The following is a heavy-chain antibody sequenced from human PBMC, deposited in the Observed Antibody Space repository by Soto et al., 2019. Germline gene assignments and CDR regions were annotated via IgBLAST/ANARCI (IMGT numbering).Heavy chain of an antibody. CDR1: GYTFTNYY. D-gene: IGHD1-26*01. V-gene: IGHV1-46*01. CDR3: ARDRVGAMISNYYYGMDV. J-gene: IGHJ6*02. CDR2: IDSSGGST. Sequence: QVQLVQSGAEVKKSGASVKVSCKASGYTFTNYYMHWVRQAPGQGLEWMGMIDSSGGSTTYAQKFQGRVTMTRATSASTVYMEVSSLRSEDTAVYYCARDRVGAMISNYYYGMDVWGQGTTVTVSS.